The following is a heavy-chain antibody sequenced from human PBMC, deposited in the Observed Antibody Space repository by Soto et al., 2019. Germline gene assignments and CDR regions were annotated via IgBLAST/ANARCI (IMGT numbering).Heavy chain of an antibody. V-gene: IGHV4-61*08. CDR1: GGSISSGGYY. Sequence: SETLSLTCTVSGGSISSGGYYWSWIRQPPGKGLEWIRYIYYSGSTNYNPSLKSRVTISVDTSKNQFSLKLSSVTAADTAVYYCARVSWGAYYMDVWGKGTTVTVSS. CDR2: IYYSGST. J-gene: IGHJ6*03. CDR3: ARVSWGAYYMDV. D-gene: IGHD3-16*01.